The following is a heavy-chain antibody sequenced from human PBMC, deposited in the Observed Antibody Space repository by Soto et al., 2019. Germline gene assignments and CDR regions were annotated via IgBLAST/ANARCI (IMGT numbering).Heavy chain of an antibody. CDR1: GGTFGSYA. D-gene: IGHD2-2*01. Sequence: QVQLVQSGAEVKKPGSSVMVSCKASGGTFGSYAISWVRQAPGQGLEWRGGIIPIPGTANYAQKFQGRVTIAADESTSTAYMELSSLRSEDTAVYYCARSQGSSTSLEIYYYYYYGMDVWGQGTTVTVSS. CDR2: IIPIPGTA. CDR3: ARSQGSSTSLEIYYYYYYGMDV. J-gene: IGHJ6*02. V-gene: IGHV1-69*01.